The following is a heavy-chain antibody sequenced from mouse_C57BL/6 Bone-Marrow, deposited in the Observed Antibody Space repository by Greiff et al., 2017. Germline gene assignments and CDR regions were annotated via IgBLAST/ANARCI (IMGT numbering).Heavy chain of an antibody. J-gene: IGHJ3*01. D-gene: IGHD2-1*01. V-gene: IGHV1-62-3*01. CDR1: GYTFTRYW. Sequence: QVQLQQSGAELVKPGASVKLSCKASGYTFTRYWMHWVKQRPGRGLEWIGRIDPNSGGTKYNEKFKSKATFTADTSSNTAYMQLSSLTTEDSAIYYCAREGLWYPAWFAYWGQGTLVTVSA. CDR2: IDPNSGGT. CDR3: AREGLWYPAWFAY.